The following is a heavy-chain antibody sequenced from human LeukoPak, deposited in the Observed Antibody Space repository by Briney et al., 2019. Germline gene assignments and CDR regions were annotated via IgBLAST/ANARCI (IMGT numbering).Heavy chain of an antibody. D-gene: IGHD3-22*01. CDR3: AREYDRDAFDI. J-gene: IGHJ3*02. CDR2: IIPIFGTA. CDR1: GGTFSSYA. Sequence: ASVKVSCKASGGTFSSYAISWVRQAPGQGLEWMGGIIPIFGTANYAQKFQGRVTITTDESTSTAYMELSSLRSEHTAVYYCAREYDRDAFDIWGQGTMVTVSS. V-gene: IGHV1-69*05.